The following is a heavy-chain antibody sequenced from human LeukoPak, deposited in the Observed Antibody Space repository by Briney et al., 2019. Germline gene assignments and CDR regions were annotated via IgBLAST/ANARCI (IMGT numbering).Heavy chain of an antibody. Sequence: GGSLRLSCAASGLTFSSYNMNWVRQAPGKGLEWVGRIKAKAHGGTIEYAAPVKGRFTISRDDSKNTLYLQMNSLKTEDTAVYYCTTDGVGVEGATYDNWGQGTLVSVSS. CDR2: IKAKAHGGTI. CDR1: GLTFSSYN. CDR3: TTDGVGVEGATYDN. D-gene: IGHD1-26*01. V-gene: IGHV3-15*01. J-gene: IGHJ4*02.